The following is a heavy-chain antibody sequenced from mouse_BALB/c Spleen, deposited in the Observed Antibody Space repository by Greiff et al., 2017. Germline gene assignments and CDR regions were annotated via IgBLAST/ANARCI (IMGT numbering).Heavy chain of an antibody. CDR1: GYTFTSYW. CDR2: IDPSDSET. V-gene: IGHV1-69*02. D-gene: IGHD1-2*01. J-gene: IGHJ2*01. CDR3: ARGGLLRLSYFDY. Sequence: VQLQQSGAELVKPGAPVKLSCKASGYTFTSYWMNWVKQRPGRGLEWIGRIDPSDSETHYNQKFKDKATLTVDKSSSTAYIQLSSLTSEDSAVYYCARGGLLRLSYFDYWGQGTTLTVSS.